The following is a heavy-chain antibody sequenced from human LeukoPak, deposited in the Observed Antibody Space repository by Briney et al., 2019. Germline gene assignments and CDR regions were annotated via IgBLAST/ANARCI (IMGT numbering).Heavy chain of an antibody. CDR2: TYYSGST. Sequence: SETLSLTCTVSGGSVSSYYWSWIRQPPGKGLEWIGNTYYSGSTNYNPSLESRVTISVDTSKNQFSLKLSSVTAADTAVYYCARQTYYYGSGSYQYFDYWGQGTLVTVSS. V-gene: IGHV4-59*08. D-gene: IGHD3-10*01. J-gene: IGHJ4*02. CDR1: GGSVSSYY. CDR3: ARQTYYYGSGSYQYFDY.